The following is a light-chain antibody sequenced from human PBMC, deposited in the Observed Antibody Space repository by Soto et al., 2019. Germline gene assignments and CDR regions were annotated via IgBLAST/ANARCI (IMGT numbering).Light chain of an antibody. Sequence: EIVMTQSPATLSVSPGERATVSCRASQSVSSNLAWYQQKPGQAPRLLIYGASTRATGIPARFGGSGSGTAFTLTIGSLQSEDFAVYYCQQYNNWPWTFGQGTKLEIK. V-gene: IGKV3-15*01. J-gene: IGKJ2*01. CDR3: QQYNNWPWT. CDR2: GAS. CDR1: QSVSSN.